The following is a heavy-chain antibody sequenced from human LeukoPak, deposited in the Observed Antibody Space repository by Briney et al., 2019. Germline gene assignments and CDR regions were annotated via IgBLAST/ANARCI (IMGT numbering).Heavy chain of an antibody. V-gene: IGHV3-23*01. D-gene: IGHD2-15*01. CDR2: ISGSGGST. J-gene: IGHJ4*02. Sequence: GESLRLSCAASGFTFSSYAMSWVRQAPGKGLEWVSAISGSGGSTYYADSVKGRFTISRDNSKNTLYLQMNSLRAEDTAVYYCAKGSRWVVAAYYFDYWGQGTLVTVSS. CDR3: AKGSRWVVAAYYFDY. CDR1: GFTFSSYA.